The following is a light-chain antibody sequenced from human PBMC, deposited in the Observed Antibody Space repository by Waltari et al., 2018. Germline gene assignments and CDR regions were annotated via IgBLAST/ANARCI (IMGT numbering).Light chain of an antibody. Sequence: DIQMTQSPSSLSASVGDRLTIPSRASQALSNSFAWYQQLPGKVPKLLISASSALQSGVPSRFSGSGSGSDFTLTINNLQTEDFATYYCQNYDRVPWTFGPGTKVDVK. J-gene: IGKJ1*01. CDR2: ASS. CDR1: QALSNS. CDR3: QNYDRVPWT. V-gene: IGKV1-27*01.